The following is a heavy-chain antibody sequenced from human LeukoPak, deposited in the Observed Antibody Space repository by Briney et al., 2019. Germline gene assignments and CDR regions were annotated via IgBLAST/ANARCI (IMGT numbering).Heavy chain of an antibody. V-gene: IGHV3-30*03. CDR3: ASPQGGSSAYYFDY. CDR2: ISYDGSNK. D-gene: IGHD6-6*01. CDR1: GFTFSSYG. Sequence: GRSLRLSCAASGFTFSSYGMHWVRQAPGKGLEWVAVISYDGSNKYYADSVKGRFTISRDNSENTLYLQMNSLRAEDTAVYYCASPQGGSSAYYFDYWGQGTLVTVSS. J-gene: IGHJ4*02.